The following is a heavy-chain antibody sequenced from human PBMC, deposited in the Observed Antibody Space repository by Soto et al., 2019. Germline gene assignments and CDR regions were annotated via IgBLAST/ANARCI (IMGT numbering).Heavy chain of an antibody. V-gene: IGHV3-48*02. Sequence: GGSLRLSCAASGFTFSSYSMNWVRQAPGKGLEWVSYISSSSSTIYYADSVKGRFTISRDNAKNSLYLQMNSLRDEDTAVYYCARGYSGYRGYVMDVWGQGTTVTVYS. CDR1: GFTFSSYS. CDR3: ARGYSGYRGYVMDV. D-gene: IGHD5-12*01. CDR2: ISSSSSTI. J-gene: IGHJ6*02.